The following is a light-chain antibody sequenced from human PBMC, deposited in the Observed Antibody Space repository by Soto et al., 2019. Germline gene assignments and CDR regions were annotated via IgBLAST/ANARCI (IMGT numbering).Light chain of an antibody. Sequence: LVMTQSPATLSVSPGERATLSCRASQTVSRNLAWYQQRPGQAPRLLIYDISNRAAGVPARFSGSGSETEFTLTIRSLQSEDFAVYFCQQYNNWPSSGQATRLHI. CDR3: QQYNNWPS. CDR2: DIS. V-gene: IGKV3-15*01. CDR1: QTVSRN. J-gene: IGKJ5*01.